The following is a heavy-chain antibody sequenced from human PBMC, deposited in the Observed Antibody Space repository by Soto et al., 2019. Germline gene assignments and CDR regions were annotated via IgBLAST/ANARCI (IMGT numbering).Heavy chain of an antibody. V-gene: IGHV4-61*01. D-gene: IGHD3-10*01. CDR1: GGSVSSESHY. Sequence: PSETLSLTCTVSGGSVSSESHYWSWIRQTPGKGLEWIGYIYYTGSTNYNPSLKGRVTMSVDTSRDQVSLRLRSVTRADTAVYYCATPQYYYGSGSYYNPTWWGQGTLVTVSS. J-gene: IGHJ4*02. CDR3: ATPQYYYGSGSYYNPTW. CDR2: IYYTGST.